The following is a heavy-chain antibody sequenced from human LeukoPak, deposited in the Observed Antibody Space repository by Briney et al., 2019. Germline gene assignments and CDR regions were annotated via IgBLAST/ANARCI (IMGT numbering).Heavy chain of an antibody. D-gene: IGHD6-19*01. Sequence: SETLSLTCTVSSGSISSSTFYWGWIRQPPGKGLEWIGNIYYSGSTYYNPSLKSRVTISVDTSKNQFSLKLSSVTAADTAVYYCARESWYSSGRYDYWGQGTLVTVSS. V-gene: IGHV4-39*07. CDR1: SGSISSSTFY. J-gene: IGHJ4*02. CDR3: ARESWYSSGRYDY. CDR2: IYYSGST.